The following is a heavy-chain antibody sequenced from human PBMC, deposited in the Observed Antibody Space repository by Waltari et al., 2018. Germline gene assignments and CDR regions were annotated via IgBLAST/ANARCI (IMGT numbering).Heavy chain of an antibody. CDR1: EFTFRSYA. J-gene: IGHJ6*02. CDR2: ISYNERNI. V-gene: IGHV3-30*04. Sequence: QVQLVESGGGVVQPGRSLRLSCAASEFTFRSYAMHWVRQAPGKGLEWVAVISYNERNIYYVDSVKGRFIISRDNSRKMLYLQMNSLRTEDTAVYYCARDYCDRTNCHGMDVWGQG. D-gene: IGHD3-22*01. CDR3: ARDYCDRTNCHGMDV.